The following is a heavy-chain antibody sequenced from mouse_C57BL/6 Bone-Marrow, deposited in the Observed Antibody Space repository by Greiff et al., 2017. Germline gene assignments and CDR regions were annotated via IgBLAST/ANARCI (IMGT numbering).Heavy chain of an antibody. J-gene: IGHJ4*01. CDR3: TTRIYYYGSSYGAMDY. Sequence: VHVKQSGAELVRPGASVKLSCTASGFNIKDDYMHWVKQRPEQGLEWIGWIDPENGDTEYASKFQGKATITADTSSNTAYLQLSSLTSEDTAVYYCTTRIYYYGSSYGAMDYWGQGASGTVSS. CDR1: GFNIKDDY. V-gene: IGHV14-4*01. D-gene: IGHD1-1*01. CDR2: IDPENGDT.